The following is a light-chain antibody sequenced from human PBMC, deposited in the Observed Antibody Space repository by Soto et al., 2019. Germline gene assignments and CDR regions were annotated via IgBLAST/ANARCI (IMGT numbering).Light chain of an antibody. CDR2: SSS. J-gene: IGKJ2*01. CDR1: QTISGTY. CDR3: QQYFNSPYMYT. V-gene: IGKV3-20*01. Sequence: EIVLTQSPGTLSLSPGERATLSFMASQTISGTYFAWYQQTPGQAPRLLIYSSSSRAAGVSDRFSGSGSGTDFTLTISKVEPEDVAVYYCQQYFNSPYMYTFGQGT.